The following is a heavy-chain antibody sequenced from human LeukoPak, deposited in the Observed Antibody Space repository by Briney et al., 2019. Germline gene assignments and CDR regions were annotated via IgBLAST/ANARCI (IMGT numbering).Heavy chain of an antibody. V-gene: IGHV4-30-2*01. D-gene: IGHD3-10*01. Sequence: SETLSLTCAVSGGSISSGGYSWSWIRQPPGKGLEWIGHIYHSGSTYYNPSLKSRVTISVDRSKNQFSLKLSSVTAADTAVYYCARSSGSGSYYVDYWGQGTLVTVSS. CDR1: GGSISSGGYS. J-gene: IGHJ4*02. CDR3: ARSSGSGSYYVDY. CDR2: IYHSGST.